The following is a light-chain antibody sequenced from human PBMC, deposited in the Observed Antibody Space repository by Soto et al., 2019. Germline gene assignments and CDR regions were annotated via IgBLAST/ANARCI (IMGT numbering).Light chain of an antibody. CDR2: KES. Sequence: DIQMTQSPSILSTSVGDRVTITCRARQSISSWLVWYQQKPGKAPNLLIYKESNLQSGVPSRFSGSGSGTEVTLTISSLQPDDFATYYCQQYKSYPYTFGQGTKLEIK. CDR3: QQYKSYPYT. CDR1: QSISSW. V-gene: IGKV1-5*03. J-gene: IGKJ2*01.